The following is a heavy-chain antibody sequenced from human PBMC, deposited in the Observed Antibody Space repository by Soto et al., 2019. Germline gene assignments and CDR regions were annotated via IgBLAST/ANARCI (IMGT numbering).Heavy chain of an antibody. D-gene: IGHD5-12*01. CDR1: GFTFSGSA. V-gene: IGHV3-73*01. CDR3: ASLTGDSGYDLDN. J-gene: IGHJ4*02. Sequence: EVQLVESGGGLVQPGGSLKLSCAASGFTFSGSAIHWVRQAPGKGLEWVGRIRSKANSYATAYAASVKGRFTVSRDDSRNTAYLQMNSLKTEDTAVYYCASLTGDSGYDLDNWGQGTLVTVSS. CDR2: IRSKANSYAT.